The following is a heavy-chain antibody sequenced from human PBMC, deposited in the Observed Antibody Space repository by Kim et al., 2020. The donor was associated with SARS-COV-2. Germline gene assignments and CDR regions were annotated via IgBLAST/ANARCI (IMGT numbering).Heavy chain of an antibody. J-gene: IGHJ4*02. CDR1: GLTVSSKY. Sequence: GGSLRLSCAASGLTVSSKYMSWVRQAPGKGLEWVSVIYSDGSTYYADSVKGRFAISRDNSKNTLYLQMNSLRAEDTAVYYCARYSGWYVFDDWGQGAQVTVSS. D-gene: IGHD6-19*01. CDR2: IYSDGST. CDR3: ARYSGWYVFDD. V-gene: IGHV3-53*01.